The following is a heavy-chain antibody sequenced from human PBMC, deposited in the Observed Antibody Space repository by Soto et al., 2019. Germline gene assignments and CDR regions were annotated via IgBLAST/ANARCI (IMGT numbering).Heavy chain of an antibody. V-gene: IGHV3-7*01. CDR2: IKGDGSEK. D-gene: IGHD1-26*01. CDR3: ARDSRRVGATSDLDY. Sequence: GGSLRLSCAASGFTFSNYWMSWVRQAPGKGLEWVANIKGDGSEKYYVDSMKGRFTISRDSAENSLYLQLNSLRVEDTALYYCARDSRRVGATSDLDYWGQGTLVTVSS. CDR1: GFTFSNYW. J-gene: IGHJ4*02.